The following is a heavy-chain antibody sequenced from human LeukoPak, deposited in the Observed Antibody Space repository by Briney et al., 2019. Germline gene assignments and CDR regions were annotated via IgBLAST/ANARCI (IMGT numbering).Heavy chain of an antibody. J-gene: IGHJ4*02. CDR2: IYYSGST. D-gene: IGHD6-19*01. Sequence: SETLSLTCTVSGGSVSSGSYYWSWIRQPPGKGLEWIGYIYYSGSTYYNPSLKSRVTISVDTSKNQFSLKLSSVTAADTAVYYCARESSGWTKAFDYWGQGTLVIVSS. CDR1: GGSVSSGSYY. V-gene: IGHV4-61*01. CDR3: ARESSGWTKAFDY.